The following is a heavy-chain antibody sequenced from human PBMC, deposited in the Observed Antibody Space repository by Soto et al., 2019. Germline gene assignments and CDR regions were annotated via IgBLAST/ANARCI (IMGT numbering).Heavy chain of an antibody. CDR2: IYSGGNT. D-gene: IGHD4-17*01. V-gene: IGHV3-66*01. Sequence: EVQLVESGGGLVQPGGSLRLSCAASGFTVSRDYMSWVRQAPGKGLEWVSVIYSGGNTYYADSVKGRFTISRDNSKNTLYLQMNSLRAEDTAIYYCARDPTVTTTYWGQGTLVTVSS. CDR3: ARDPTVTTTY. J-gene: IGHJ4*02. CDR1: GFTVSRDY.